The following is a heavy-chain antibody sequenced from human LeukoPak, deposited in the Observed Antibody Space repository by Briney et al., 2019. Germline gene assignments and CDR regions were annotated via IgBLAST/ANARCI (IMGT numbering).Heavy chain of an antibody. Sequence: PSETLSLTCTVYGGSFSGYYWSWIRQPPGKGLEWIGEINHSGSTNYNPSLKSRVTISVDTSKNQFSLKLSSVTAADTAVYYCARGNYYDSSGSHWYFDLWGRGTLVTVSS. D-gene: IGHD3-22*01. J-gene: IGHJ2*01. CDR3: ARGNYYDSSGSHWYFDL. V-gene: IGHV4-34*01. CDR2: INHSGST. CDR1: GGSFSGYY.